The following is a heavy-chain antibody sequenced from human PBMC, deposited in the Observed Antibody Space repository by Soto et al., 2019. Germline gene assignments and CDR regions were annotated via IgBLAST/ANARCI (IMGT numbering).Heavy chain of an antibody. D-gene: IGHD3-10*01. CDR1: GDSVSNNSVA. CDR3: ACTLRGRGVKYFDD. J-gene: IGHJ4*02. CDR2: TYYRSKWHY. Sequence: SQTLSLTCAISGDSVSNNSVAWNWVRQSPSRGLEWLGRTYYRSKWHYDYAPSVRSRITINPDTSKNHFSLQLNSVSPEDAAVYYCACTLRGRGVKYFDDWGQGTLVTVSS. V-gene: IGHV6-1*01.